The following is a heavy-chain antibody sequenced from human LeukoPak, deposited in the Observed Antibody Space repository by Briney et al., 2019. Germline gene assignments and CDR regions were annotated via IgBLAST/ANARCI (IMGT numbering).Heavy chain of an antibody. D-gene: IGHD1-26*01. Sequence: GESLKISWKGSGYSFTSYWIGWVRQIPGKGLEWMGIIYPGDSDTRYSPSFEGQVTISADKSISTAYLQWSSLKASDAAMYYCGSLRRKGSYPYYFDYWGKGTLVTVSS. J-gene: IGHJ4*02. CDR1: GYSFTSYW. CDR2: IYPGDSDT. V-gene: IGHV5-51*01. CDR3: GSLRRKGSYPYYFDY.